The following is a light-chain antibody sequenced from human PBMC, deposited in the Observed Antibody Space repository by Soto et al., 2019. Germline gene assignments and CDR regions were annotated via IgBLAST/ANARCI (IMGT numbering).Light chain of an antibody. CDR3: FSYAGMYTLL. CDR2: DVT. Sequence: QSALTQPRSVSGSPGQSVTISCTGTSSDVGTYNYVSWYQQHPGKAPKLMIYDVTKRPSGVPDRFSGSKSGNTASLTISGLQAEDEADYYCFSYAGMYTLLFGGGTKLTVL. J-gene: IGLJ2*01. V-gene: IGLV2-11*01. CDR1: SSDVGTYNY.